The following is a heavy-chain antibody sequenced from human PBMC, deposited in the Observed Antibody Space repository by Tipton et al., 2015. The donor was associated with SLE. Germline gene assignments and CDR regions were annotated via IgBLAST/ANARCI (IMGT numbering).Heavy chain of an antibody. CDR1: DDSITTDY. J-gene: IGHJ4*02. V-gene: IGHV4-59*08. D-gene: IGHD1-26*01. Sequence: TLSLTCTVSDDSITTDYWTWIRQPPGKGLEYIGYVSYSGVTNSNPSLQSRVTMSIDTSKNQFSLKLSSVTAADTAVYFCARLGTSPGHYWGQGTLVTVSS. CDR3: ARLGTSPGHY. CDR2: VSYSGVT.